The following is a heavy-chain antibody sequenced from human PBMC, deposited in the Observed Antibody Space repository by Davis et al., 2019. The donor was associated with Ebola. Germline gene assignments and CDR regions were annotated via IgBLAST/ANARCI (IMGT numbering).Heavy chain of an antibody. J-gene: IGHJ6*02. CDR3: ARPPQRGYSYGYRAYYYYGMDV. Sequence: PGGSLRLSCAAYGFTFSSYAMHWVRQAPGKGLEWVAVISYDGSNKYYADSVKGRFTISRDNSKNMLYLQMNSLRAEDTAVYYCARPPQRGYSYGYRAYYYYGMDVWGQGTTVTVSS. D-gene: IGHD5-18*01. CDR2: ISYDGSNK. CDR1: GFTFSSYA. V-gene: IGHV3-30-3*01.